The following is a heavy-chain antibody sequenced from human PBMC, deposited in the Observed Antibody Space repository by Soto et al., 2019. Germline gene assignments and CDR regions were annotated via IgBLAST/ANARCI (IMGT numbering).Heavy chain of an antibody. Sequence: EVQLLESGGGLVQPGGSLTLSCAASGFTFSSYAMSWVRQAPGKGLEWVSTLRGTGAGTFSADSVKGRFTMSRDNSKNTVDLQMNSQFADHTAVYYCASQGQSSSFRVVFECWGQGILVIVST. D-gene: IGHD6-6*01. CDR3: ASQGQSSSFRVVFEC. CDR1: GFTFSSYA. V-gene: IGHV3-23*01. CDR2: LRGTGAGT. J-gene: IGHJ4*02.